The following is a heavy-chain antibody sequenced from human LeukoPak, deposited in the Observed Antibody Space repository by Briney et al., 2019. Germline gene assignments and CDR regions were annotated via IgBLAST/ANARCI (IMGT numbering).Heavy chain of an antibody. Sequence: SETLSLACTVSGGSISSYYWSWIRQPPGKGLEWIGYIYYSGGXXXXXXXXSRVTISVXTSKNQFSLKLSSVTAADTAVYYCARQWSHDAFDIWGQGTMVTVSS. CDR3: ARQWSHDAFDI. CDR1: GGSISSYY. V-gene: IGHV4-59*01. CDR2: IYYSGGX. J-gene: IGHJ3*02. D-gene: IGHD2-8*01.